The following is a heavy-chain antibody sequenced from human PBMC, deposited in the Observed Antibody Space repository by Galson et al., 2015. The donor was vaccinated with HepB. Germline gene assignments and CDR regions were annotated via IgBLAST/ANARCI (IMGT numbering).Heavy chain of an antibody. J-gene: IGHJ5*02. Sequence: ETLSLTCAVYGGSFSGYYWSWIRQPPGKGLEWIGEINHSGSTNYNPSLKSRVTISVDTSKNQFSLKLSSVTAADTAVYYCARWIRYYDFSGMSWFDPWGQGTLVTVSS. V-gene: IGHV4-34*01. CDR3: ARWIRYYDFSGMSWFDP. CDR2: INHSGST. D-gene: IGHD3-3*01. CDR1: GGSFSGYY.